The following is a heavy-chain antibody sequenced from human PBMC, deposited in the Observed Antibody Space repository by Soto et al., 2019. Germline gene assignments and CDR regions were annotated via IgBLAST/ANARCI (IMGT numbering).Heavy chain of an antibody. CDR2: TYYRSKWDN. D-gene: IGHD1-7*01. CDR1: GDSVSSNSAA. J-gene: IGHJ6*02. Sequence: PSQTLSLTCAISGDSVSSNSAAWNWTRQSPSRGLEWLGRTYYRSKWDNEYSVSVKSRITINPDKSKNPFSLQLNSVTPEDTAVYYCARVWNYVGYYFSVMDDWGQGTTVTVSS. CDR3: ARVWNYVGYYFSVMDD. V-gene: IGHV6-1*01.